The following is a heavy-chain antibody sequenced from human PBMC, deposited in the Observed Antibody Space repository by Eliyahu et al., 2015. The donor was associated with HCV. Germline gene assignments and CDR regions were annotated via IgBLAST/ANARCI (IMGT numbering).Heavy chain of an antibody. D-gene: IGHD2-15*01. CDR1: SSYG. J-gene: IGHJ6*02. Sequence: SSYGMHWVRQAPGKGLEWVAVIWYDGSNKYYADSVKGRFTISRDNSKNTLYLQMNSLRAEDTAVYYCARDRAATGYYYYYGMDVWGQGTTVTVSS. V-gene: IGHV3-33*01. CDR2: IWYDGSNK. CDR3: ARDRAATGYYYYYGMDV.